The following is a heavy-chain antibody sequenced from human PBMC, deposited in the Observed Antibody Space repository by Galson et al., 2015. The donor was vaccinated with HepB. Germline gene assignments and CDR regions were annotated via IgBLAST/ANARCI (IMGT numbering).Heavy chain of an antibody. CDR3: ATSDYDNFGPLGWFDP. J-gene: IGHJ5*02. V-gene: IGHV3-23*01. CDR2: ISGRGVGT. Sequence: SLRLSCAASGFTFINYAMGWVRQAPGKGLEWVSSISGRGVGTTYYADSVKGRFTISRDNSKNTLYLQMNSLRVEDTAVYYCATSDYDNFGPLGWFDPWGQGTQVTVAS. D-gene: IGHD4-11*01. CDR1: GFTFINYA.